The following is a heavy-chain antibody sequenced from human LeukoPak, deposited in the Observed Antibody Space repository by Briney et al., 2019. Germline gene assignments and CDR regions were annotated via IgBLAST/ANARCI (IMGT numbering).Heavy chain of an antibody. V-gene: IGHV3-23*01. Sequence: GGSLRLSCAASGFTFSSYAMSWVRQAPGKGLEWVSAISGGSDSTYYADSVKGRFTISRDNSKNTLYLQINSLRAEDTAIYYCAKYLHGGSSVIVAYFGSWGQGTLVTVSS. CDR2: ISGGSDST. D-gene: IGHD4-23*01. J-gene: IGHJ4*02. CDR1: GFTFSSYA. CDR3: AKYLHGGSSVIVAYFGS.